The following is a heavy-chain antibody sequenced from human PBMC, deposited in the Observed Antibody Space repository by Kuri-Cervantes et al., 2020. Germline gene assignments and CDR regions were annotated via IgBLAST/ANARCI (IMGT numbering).Heavy chain of an antibody. V-gene: IGHV4-4*07. CDR3: ASSRGNYYGPIDY. Sequence: SETLSLICTVSGDSTSSYQWSWIRQPAGKGLEWIGRIYTSGSTNYNPSLKSRVTMSVDSSKNQFSLLLTSVTAADTAVYYCASSRGNYYGPIDYWGQGAPVTVSS. J-gene: IGHJ4*02. CDR2: IYTSGST. CDR1: GDSTSSYQ. D-gene: IGHD1-26*01.